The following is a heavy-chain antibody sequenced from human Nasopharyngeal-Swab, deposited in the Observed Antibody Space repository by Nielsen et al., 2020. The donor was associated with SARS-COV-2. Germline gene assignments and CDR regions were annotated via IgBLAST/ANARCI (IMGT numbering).Heavy chain of an antibody. V-gene: IGHV5-51*01. CDR3: ARHKSSSANYYYYGMDV. Sequence: GGSLRLSCKGSGYSFTSYWIGWVRQMPGKGLEWMGIIYPGDSDTRYSPSFQGQVTISADKSIRTAYLQWSSLKASDTAMYYCARHKSSSANYYYYGMDVWGQGTTVTVSS. J-gene: IGHJ6*02. CDR1: GYSFTSYW. D-gene: IGHD6-6*01. CDR2: IYPGDSDT.